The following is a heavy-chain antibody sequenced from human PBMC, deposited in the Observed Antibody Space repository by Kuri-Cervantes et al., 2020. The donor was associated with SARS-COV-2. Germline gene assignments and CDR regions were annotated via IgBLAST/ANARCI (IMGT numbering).Heavy chain of an antibody. J-gene: IGHJ2*01. V-gene: IGHV1-24*01. CDR2: FDPEDGET. CDR1: GYTLTELS. D-gene: IGHD4-17*01. CDR3: ATTPIDYGDHQRYFDL. Sequence: ASVKVSCKVSGYTLTELSMHWVRQAPGKGLEWMGGFDPEDGETIYAQKFQGRVTMTEDTSTDTAYMELSSLRSEDTAVYYCATTPIDYGDHQRYFDLWGRGTLVTVSS.